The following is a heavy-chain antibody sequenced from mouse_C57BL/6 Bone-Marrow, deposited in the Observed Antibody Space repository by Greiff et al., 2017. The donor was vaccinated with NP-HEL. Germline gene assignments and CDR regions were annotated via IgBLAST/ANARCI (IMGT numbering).Heavy chain of an antibody. D-gene: IGHD1-1*01. CDR1: GFTFSSSG. CDR2: IRSGGSYT. CDR3: ARRITTVAEFAY. Sequence: DVMLVESGGDLVKPGGSLKLSCAASGFTFSSSGMSWVRQTPDKRLEWVATIRSGGSYTYYPDSVKGRFTISRDNAKNTLYLQLSSLKSEDTAMYYCARRITTVAEFAYWGQGTLVTVSA. J-gene: IGHJ3*01. V-gene: IGHV5-6*02.